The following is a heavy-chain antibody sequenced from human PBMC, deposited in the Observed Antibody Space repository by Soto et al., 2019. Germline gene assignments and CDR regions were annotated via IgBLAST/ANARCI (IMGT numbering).Heavy chain of an antibody. Sequence: PGGSLRLSCAASGFTFSSYAMSWVRQAPGKGLEWVSAISGSGGSTYYADSVKGRFTISRDNSKNTLYLQMNSLRAEATAVYYCAKDGQQWLVSYFDYWGQGTLVTVSS. CDR3: AKDGQQWLVSYFDY. CDR1: GFTFSSYA. D-gene: IGHD6-19*01. J-gene: IGHJ4*02. V-gene: IGHV3-23*01. CDR2: ISGSGGST.